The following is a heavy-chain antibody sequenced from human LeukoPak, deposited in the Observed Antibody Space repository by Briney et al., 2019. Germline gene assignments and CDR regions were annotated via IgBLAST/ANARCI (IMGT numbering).Heavy chain of an antibody. V-gene: IGHV1-2*02. Sequence: ASVKVSCKASGYTFTGYYMHWVRQAPGQGLEWMGWINPNSGGTNYAQKFQGRVTMTRDTSISTAYMELSRLRSDDTAVYYCARDYDFWSGYYIDYWGQETLVTVSS. CDR2: INPNSGGT. CDR3: ARDYDFWSGYYIDY. J-gene: IGHJ4*02. CDR1: GYTFTGYY. D-gene: IGHD3-3*01.